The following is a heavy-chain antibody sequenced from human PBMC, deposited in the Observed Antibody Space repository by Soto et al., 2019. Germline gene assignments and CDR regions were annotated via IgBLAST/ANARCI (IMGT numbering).Heavy chain of an antibody. Sequence: SETLSLTCFVSGYSITAGGYYWSWIRHHPGKGLEWIGSFYSSGSIIYNPSLRSRVSISGDTSSNQFSMSLTSVTAADTARYYCARVKLAGRGGFDYWGLGTLVTVSS. V-gene: IGHV4-31*03. CDR3: ARVKLAGRGGFDY. CDR2: FYSSGSI. CDR1: GYSITAGGYY. J-gene: IGHJ4*02. D-gene: IGHD2-15*01.